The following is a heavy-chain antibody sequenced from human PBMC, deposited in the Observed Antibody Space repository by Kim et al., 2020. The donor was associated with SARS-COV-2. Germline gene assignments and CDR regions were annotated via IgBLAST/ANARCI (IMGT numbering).Heavy chain of an antibody. J-gene: IGHJ4*02. CDR2: LNEDGSEK. Sequence: GGSLRLSCAASGFNFREYWMRWVRQSPGKGLEWVADLNEDGSEKFYMDSVRGRFTISRDNAKNSLFLQMNSLRAEAAALYYCAKGGSYSFEYWGQGSLVTVSS. D-gene: IGHD5-12*01. CDR3: AKGGSYSFEY. V-gene: IGHV3-7*01. CDR1: GFNFREYW.